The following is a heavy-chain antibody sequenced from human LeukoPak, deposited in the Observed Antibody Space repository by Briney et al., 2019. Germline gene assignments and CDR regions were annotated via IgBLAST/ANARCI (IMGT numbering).Heavy chain of an antibody. V-gene: IGHV3-23*01. CDR3: AKPPPGTKPPAEYFQH. Sequence: SGGSLRLSCAASGFTFSSYAMSWVRQAPGKGLEWVSAISGSGGSTYYADSVKGRFTISRGNSKNTLYLQMNSLRAEDTAVYYCAKPPPGTKPPAEYFQHWGQGTLVTVSS. D-gene: IGHD1-1*01. CDR2: ISGSGGST. CDR1: GFTFSSYA. J-gene: IGHJ1*01.